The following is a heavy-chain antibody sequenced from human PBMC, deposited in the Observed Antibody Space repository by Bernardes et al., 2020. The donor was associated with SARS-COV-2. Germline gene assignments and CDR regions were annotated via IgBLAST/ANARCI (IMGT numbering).Heavy chain of an antibody. V-gene: IGHV1-3*01. CDR2: INAGNGNT. D-gene: IGHD3-10*01. Sequence: ASVKVSCKASGYTFTSYAMHWVRQAPGQRLEWMGWINAGNGNTKYSQKFQGRVTITRDTSASTAYMELSSLRSEDTAVYYCARDQYRNFGELVFGYWGQGTLVTVSS. CDR1: GYTFTSYA. CDR3: ARDQYRNFGELVFGY. J-gene: IGHJ4*02.